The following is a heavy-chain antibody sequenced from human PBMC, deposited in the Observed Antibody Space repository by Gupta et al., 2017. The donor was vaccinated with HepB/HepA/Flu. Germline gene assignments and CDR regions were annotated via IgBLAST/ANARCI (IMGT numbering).Heavy chain of an antibody. J-gene: IGHJ4*02. CDR2: IWSDGKDK. Sequence: QVHLVESGGAVVQPGRSLRLSCGAAGFSFSIYGMHWVRQAQGKGLEWVAVIWSDGKDKQYAESVQGRFTISRDNSKNMLYLQMNSLRVKDTAVYHCARDPGRDDAIDSCGQGTLVTVSS. CDR3: ARDPGRDDAIDS. V-gene: IGHV3-33*01. CDR1: GFSFSIYG. D-gene: IGHD7-27*01.